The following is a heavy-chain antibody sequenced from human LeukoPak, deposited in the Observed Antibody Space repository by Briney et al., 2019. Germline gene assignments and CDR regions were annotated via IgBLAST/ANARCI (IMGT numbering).Heavy chain of an antibody. CDR1: GFNFRTYG. CDR2: ISYDGGKR. J-gene: IGHJ1*01. Sequence: GGSLRLSCAASGFNFRTYGMHWVRQAPGKGLEWVAFISYDGGKRYFGESVKGRFTIARDNSENTVSLQMNSLRAEDTAVYYCARGIYDTDSLGLYFDHWGQGTLVTVSS. V-gene: IGHV3-30*03. CDR3: ARGIYDTDSLGLYFDH. D-gene: IGHD3-16*01.